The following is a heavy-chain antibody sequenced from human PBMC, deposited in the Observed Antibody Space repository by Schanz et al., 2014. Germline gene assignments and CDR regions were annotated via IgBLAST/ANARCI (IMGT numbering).Heavy chain of an antibody. CDR2: ISAYNGNT. J-gene: IGHJ3*02. D-gene: IGHD6-13*01. CDR1: GYTFTNYG. V-gene: IGHV1-18*01. CDR3: ARNIIATARAYDI. Sequence: QVQLVQSGAEVKKPGASVKVSCKASGYTFTNYGISWVRQAPGQGLEWMGWISAYNGNTKYAEKLEDRVTMTTDISTSTAYMQLRSLTSDDTAVYYCARNIIATARAYDIWGQGTMVTVSS.